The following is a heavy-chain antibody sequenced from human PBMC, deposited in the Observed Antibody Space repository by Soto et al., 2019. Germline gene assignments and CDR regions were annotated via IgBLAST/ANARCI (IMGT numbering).Heavy chain of an antibody. D-gene: IGHD1-7*01. CDR1: GFTFKIYS. V-gene: IGHV3-48*01. CDR2: ISSSSSTI. J-gene: IGHJ4*02. Sequence: AWSLKLSCAACGFTFKIYSMNWVRQAPGKGLGWVSYISSSSSTIYYADSVKGRFTISRDNAKNSLYLQMNSLRAEDTAVYYCARGTNSLTDYWGQGTLVTVSS. CDR3: ARGTNSLTDY.